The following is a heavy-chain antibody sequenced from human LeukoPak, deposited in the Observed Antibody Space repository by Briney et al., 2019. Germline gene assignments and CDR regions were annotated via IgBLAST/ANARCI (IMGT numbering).Heavy chain of an antibody. D-gene: IGHD1-26*01. Sequence: SETLSLTCTVSGGSISSSYWSWIRQPAGKGPEWIGRIYTSGSTNYNPSLKSRVTISVDKSKNQFSLKLSSVTAADTAVYYCARGSVGDTDFDYWGQGTLVTVSS. CDR3: ARGSVGDTDFDY. CDR2: IYTSGST. J-gene: IGHJ4*02. V-gene: IGHV4-4*07. CDR1: GGSISSSY.